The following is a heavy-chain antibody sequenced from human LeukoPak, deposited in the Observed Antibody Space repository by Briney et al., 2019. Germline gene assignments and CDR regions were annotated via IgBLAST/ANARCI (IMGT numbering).Heavy chain of an antibody. Sequence: TSETLSLTCTVSGGYISSYYWSWIRQSAGKGLEWIGRINTSGSINYNPSLKSRVTMSVDTSKNQFSLKLSSVTAADTAVYYCAGQLLRPEEWWFDPWGQGTLVTVSS. CDR1: GGYISSYY. CDR3: AGQLLRPEEWWFDP. CDR2: INTSGSI. J-gene: IGHJ5*02. V-gene: IGHV4-4*07. D-gene: IGHD3-3*01.